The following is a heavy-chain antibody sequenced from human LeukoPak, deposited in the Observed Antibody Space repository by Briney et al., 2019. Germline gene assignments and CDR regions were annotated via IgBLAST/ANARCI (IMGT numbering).Heavy chain of an antibody. J-gene: IGHJ4*02. D-gene: IGHD4-17*01. V-gene: IGHV3-48*01. CDR3: AREPTTVIASFDY. CDR2: ISSSSSTI. Sequence: GGSLRLSCAASGFTFSSYSMNWVRQSPGKGLEWVSYISSSSSTIYYADSVKGRFTISRDNAKNSLYLKMNSLRAEDTAVYYCAREPTTVIASFDYWGQGTLVTVSS. CDR1: GFTFSSYS.